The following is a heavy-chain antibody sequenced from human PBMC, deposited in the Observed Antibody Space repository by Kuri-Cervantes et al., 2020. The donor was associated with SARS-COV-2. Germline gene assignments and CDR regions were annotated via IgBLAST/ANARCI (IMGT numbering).Heavy chain of an antibody. CDR3: ARVWYYDSSGHQWYFDL. D-gene: IGHD3-22*01. Sequence: GGSLRLSSAASGFTFSSYWMHWVCQAPGKGLVWVSRINSDGSSTSYADSVKGRFTISRDNAKNTLYLQMNSLRAEDTAVYYCARVWYYDSSGHQWYFDLWGRGTLVTVSS. CDR1: GFTFSSYW. V-gene: IGHV3-74*01. J-gene: IGHJ2*01. CDR2: INSDGSST.